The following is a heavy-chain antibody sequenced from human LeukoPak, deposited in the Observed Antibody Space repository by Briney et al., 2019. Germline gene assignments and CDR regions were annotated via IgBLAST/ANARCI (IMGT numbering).Heavy chain of an antibody. D-gene: IGHD3-10*01. CDR1: GGSFSGYY. CDR2: INHSRST. CDR3: ARGSRAHYGSGSYYKGGYFRH. V-gene: IGHV4-34*01. Sequence: PSETLSLTCAVYGGSFSGYYWSWIRQPPGKGLEWIGEINHSRSTNYNPSLKSRVTISVDTSKNQFSLKLSSVTAADTAVYYCARGSRAHYGSGSYYKGGYFRHWGQGTLVTVSS. J-gene: IGHJ1*01.